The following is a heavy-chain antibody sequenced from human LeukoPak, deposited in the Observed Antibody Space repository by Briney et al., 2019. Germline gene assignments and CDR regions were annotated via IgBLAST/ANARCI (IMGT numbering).Heavy chain of an antibody. CDR1: GFTFSSYG. V-gene: IGHV3-33*01. D-gene: IGHD2-15*01. Sequence: GRSLRLSCAASGFTFSSYGMHWVRHAPGKGLEWVAVIWYDGSNKYYADSVKGRFATSRDDSKNTMYLQMNRLRAEDKAVYYCARAWGCSGGSCYSVHAFDIWGQGTMVTVSS. CDR2: IWYDGSNK. J-gene: IGHJ3*02. CDR3: ARAWGCSGGSCYSVHAFDI.